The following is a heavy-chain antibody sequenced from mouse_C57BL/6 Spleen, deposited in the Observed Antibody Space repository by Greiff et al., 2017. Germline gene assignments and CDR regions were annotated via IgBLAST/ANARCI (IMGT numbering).Heavy chain of an antibody. CDR1: GYTFTDYN. V-gene: IGHV1-22*01. J-gene: IGHJ1*03. D-gene: IGHD1-1*01. CDR3: ARSEGITTVVEPFDV. CDR2: INPNNGGT. Sequence: EVQLQQSGPELVKPGASVKMSCKASGYTFTDYNMHWVKQSHGKSLEWIGYINPNNGGTSYNQKFKGKATLTVNKSSSTAYMELRSLTSEDSAVYYCARSEGITTVVEPFDVWGTGTTVTISS.